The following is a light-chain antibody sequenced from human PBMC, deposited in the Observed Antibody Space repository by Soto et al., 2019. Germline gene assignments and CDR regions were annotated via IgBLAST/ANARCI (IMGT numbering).Light chain of an antibody. Sequence: SPGTLSLSPGEVATLSCRASQSVTFSYLAWYQQKPGQAPRLLIYGASSRATGIPDRFSGSGSGTDFTLTISRLEPEDFAVYYCQQYGGSPPITFGQGTRLEIK. CDR3: QQYGGSPPIT. V-gene: IGKV3-20*01. CDR1: QSVTFSY. J-gene: IGKJ5*01. CDR2: GAS.